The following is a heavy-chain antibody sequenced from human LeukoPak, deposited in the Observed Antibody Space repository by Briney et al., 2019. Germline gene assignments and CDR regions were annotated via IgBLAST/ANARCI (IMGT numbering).Heavy chain of an antibody. CDR1: GGSISSSTYY. CDR3: ARNGTVTVTGTKFNYFDY. J-gene: IGHJ4*02. V-gene: IGHV4-39*01. CDR2: TDGTVST. Sequence: PWETLSLTCTVSGGSISSSTYYWGWIRQPPGKALEWIVSTDGTVSTHYNPSLKSRLTISVDTSKNQFSLKVTAVPAADTAVYFCARNGTVTVTGTKFNYFDYWGQGTLVTVSS. D-gene: IGHD4-17*01.